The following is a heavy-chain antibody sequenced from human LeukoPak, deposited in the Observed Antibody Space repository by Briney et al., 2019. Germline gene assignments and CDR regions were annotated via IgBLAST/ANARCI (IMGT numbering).Heavy chain of an antibody. CDR1: GGSISSYY. V-gene: IGHV4-59*12. D-gene: IGHD3-10*01. CDR3: ARDGGYYYGSGSYSPSFDY. J-gene: IGHJ4*02. Sequence: SETLSLTCTVSGGSISSYYWSWIRQPPGKGLEWIGYIYYSGSTNYNPSLKSRVTLSVDTSKNQFSLRLSSVTAADTAVYYCARDGGYYYGSGSYSPSFDYWGQGTLVTVSS. CDR2: IYYSGST.